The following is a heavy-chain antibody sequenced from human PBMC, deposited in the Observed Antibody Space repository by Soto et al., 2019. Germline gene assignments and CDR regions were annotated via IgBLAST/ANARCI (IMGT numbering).Heavy chain of an antibody. CDR2: IYYSGST. Sequence: SETLSLTCTVSGGSISSGGYYWSWIRQHPGKGLEWIGYIYYSGSTYYNPSLKSRVTISVDTSKNQFSLKLSSVTAADTAVYYCAREVDTAMTRPYYYYYGMDVWGQGTTVTVSS. CDR3: AREVDTAMTRPYYYYYGMDV. V-gene: IGHV4-31*03. J-gene: IGHJ6*02. CDR1: GGSISSGGYY. D-gene: IGHD5-18*01.